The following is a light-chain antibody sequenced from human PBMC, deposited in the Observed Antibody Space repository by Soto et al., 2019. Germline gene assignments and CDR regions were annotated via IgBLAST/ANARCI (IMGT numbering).Light chain of an antibody. CDR1: SSDVCGYNY. CDR3: CSYAGSHFV. J-gene: IGLJ3*02. V-gene: IGLV2-11*01. Sequence: QSALTQPRSVSGSPGQSVTISCTGSSSDVCGYNYVSWYQQYPGKAPKLMIFDVSERPSGVPDRFSGSKSGNTASLTISGLQPDDEADYYCCSYAGSHFVFGGGTKLTVL. CDR2: DVS.